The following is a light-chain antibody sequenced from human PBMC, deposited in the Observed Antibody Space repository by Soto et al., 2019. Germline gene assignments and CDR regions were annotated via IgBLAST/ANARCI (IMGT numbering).Light chain of an antibody. Sequence: EIVLTQSPGTLSLSPGERATLSCRASQSVSGNYFAWYQQKPRQSPRLLIYGSSDRATGIPDRFSGSGSGTDFTLTITRVEPEDFAVYYCQQYGSSPPYTFGQGTKVEIK. CDR2: GSS. J-gene: IGKJ2*01. CDR3: QQYGSSPPYT. CDR1: QSVSGNY. V-gene: IGKV3-20*01.